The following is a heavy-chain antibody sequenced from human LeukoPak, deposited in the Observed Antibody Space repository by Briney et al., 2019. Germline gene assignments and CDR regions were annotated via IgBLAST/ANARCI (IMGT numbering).Heavy chain of an antibody. CDR1: GGSISSGGYY. V-gene: IGHV4-31*03. Sequence: SETLSLTCTVSGGSISSGGYYWSWIRQHPGKGLEWIGYIYYSGSTYYNPSLKSRVTISVDTSKNQFSLKLSSVTAADTAVYYCASNVHGYSYAFFDYWGQGTLVTVST. CDR3: ASNVHGYSYAFFDY. CDR2: IYYSGST. J-gene: IGHJ4*02. D-gene: IGHD3-16*01.